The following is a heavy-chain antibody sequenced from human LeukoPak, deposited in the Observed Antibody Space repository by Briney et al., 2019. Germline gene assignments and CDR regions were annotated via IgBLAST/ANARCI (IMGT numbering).Heavy chain of an antibody. CDR2: INHSGST. CDR1: GGSFSGYY. CDR3: ARGLGVVPAAMRYYYYGMDV. V-gene: IGHV4-34*01. D-gene: IGHD2-2*01. J-gene: IGHJ6*02. Sequence: TSETLSLTCAVYGGSFSGYYWSWIRQPPGKGLEWIGEINHSGSTNYNPSLKSRVTISVDTSKNQFSLKLSSVTAADTAVYYCARGLGVVPAAMRYYYYGMDVWGQGTTVTVSS.